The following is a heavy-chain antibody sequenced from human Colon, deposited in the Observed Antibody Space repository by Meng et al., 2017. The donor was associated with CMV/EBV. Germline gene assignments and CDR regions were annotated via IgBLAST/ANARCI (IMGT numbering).Heavy chain of an antibody. Sequence: ELGPSPVNPSDPPSLPCPVSGATSTSYYWGWIRQPDGKGLEWIGRVYISGNTNYNPSLKSRVTMSIDTSKNQLSLNIRSVTAAGTAVYYCARDSNLSGLAYWGQGTLVTVSS. CDR2: VYISGNT. V-gene: IGHV4-4*07. J-gene: IGHJ4*02. D-gene: IGHD3-10*01. CDR1: GATSTSYY. CDR3: ARDSNLSGLAY.